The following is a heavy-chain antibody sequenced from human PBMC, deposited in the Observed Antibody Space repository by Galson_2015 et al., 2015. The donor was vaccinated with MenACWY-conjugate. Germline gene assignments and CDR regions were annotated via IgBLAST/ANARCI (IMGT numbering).Heavy chain of an antibody. V-gene: IGHV1-18*01. Sequence: SVKVSCKASGYSFSSYGIIWVRQAPGQGLEWMGLISGYNGNANYAPNLQDRFTMTTDTSTNTAYMELRSLRSDDTAVYYCARDVDIVGVFDPWGQGTLVSVSS. CDR1: GYSFSSYG. J-gene: IGHJ5*02. D-gene: IGHD2-15*01. CDR3: ARDVDIVGVFDP. CDR2: ISGYNGNA.